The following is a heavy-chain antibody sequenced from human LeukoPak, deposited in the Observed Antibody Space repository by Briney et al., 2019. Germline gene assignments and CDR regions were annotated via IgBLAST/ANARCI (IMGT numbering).Heavy chain of an antibody. D-gene: IGHD4-23*01. J-gene: IGHJ4*02. Sequence: GGSLRLSCAASGLIFREYWMSWVRQAPGKGLQWVAHIKEDGSEKYYLDSVKGRFTIARDDAKNSLYLQMNSLRAEDTALYYCVRAGWELDYWGQGTPVTVSS. CDR3: VRAGWELDY. CDR2: IKEDGSEK. V-gene: IGHV3-7*01. CDR1: GLIFREYW.